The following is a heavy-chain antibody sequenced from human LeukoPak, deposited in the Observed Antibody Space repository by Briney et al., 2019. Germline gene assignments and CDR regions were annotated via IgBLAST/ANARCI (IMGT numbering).Heavy chain of an antibody. V-gene: IGHV3-21*03. J-gene: IGHJ4*02. Sequence: VGSLRLSRAASGFTFSSYSMNWVRQAPGKGREWVSSISSSSSYIYYADSVKGRFTISRDNAKNSLYLQMNSLKAENTPEYYCASNEPMVKYWGQGTLVTVSS. D-gene: IGHD5-18*01. CDR2: ISSSSSYI. CDR3: ASNEPMVKY. CDR1: GFTFSSYS.